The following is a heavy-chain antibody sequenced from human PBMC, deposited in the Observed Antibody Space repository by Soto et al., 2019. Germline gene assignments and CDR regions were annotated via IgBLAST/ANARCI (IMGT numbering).Heavy chain of an antibody. CDR3: ATARGYYDSSIYY. V-gene: IGHV1-58*01. J-gene: IGHJ4*02. D-gene: IGHD3-22*01. CDR2: IVVGSGNT. CDR1: GFTFTSSA. Sequence: SVKVSCKASGFTFTSSAVQWVRQARGQRLEWIGWIVVGSGNTNYAQKFQERVTITRDMSTSTAYMELSSLRSEDTAVYYCATARGYYDSSIYYWGQGTLVTVSS.